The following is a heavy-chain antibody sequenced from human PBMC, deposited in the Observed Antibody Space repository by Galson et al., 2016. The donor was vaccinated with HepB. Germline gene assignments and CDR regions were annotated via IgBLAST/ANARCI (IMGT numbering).Heavy chain of an antibody. D-gene: IGHD3-3*01. V-gene: IGHV1-69*06. Sequence: SVKVSCKAAGGTFSTYVISWVRQAPGQGLEWMGGIISMFGTVNYAHKLQGRVTITADKSTSTVYMELSSLRSEDTAIYYCARDRSLYYDFWSGFYVWGQGTLGTVSP. CDR1: GGTFSTYV. J-gene: IGHJ4*02. CDR2: IISMFGTV. CDR3: ARDRSLYYDFWSGFYV.